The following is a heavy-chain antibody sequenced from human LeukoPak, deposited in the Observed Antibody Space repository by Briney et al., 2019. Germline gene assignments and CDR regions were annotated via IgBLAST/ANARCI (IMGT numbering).Heavy chain of an antibody. D-gene: IGHD4-23*01. V-gene: IGHV1-69*05. CDR2: IIPILCTA. CDR1: GCTFSSYA. J-gene: IGHJ3*02. CDR3: ARVGDYYGGFDI. Sequence: SVKVSCKASGCTFSSYAISWVRQAPGQGLEWMGRIIPILCTANYAQKFQGRVTIATDESTSTAYMELSSLRSEDTAVYYCARVGDYYGGFDIWGQGTMVTVSS.